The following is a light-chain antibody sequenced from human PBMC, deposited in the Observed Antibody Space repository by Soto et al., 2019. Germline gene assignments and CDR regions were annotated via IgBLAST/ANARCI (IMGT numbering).Light chain of an antibody. CDR1: QNIDMY. J-gene: IGKJ1*01. CDR3: QHTFNSPPWT. V-gene: IGKV1-39*01. Sequence: IHMTQSPSSLSASVGDTVTITCRASQNIDMYLNWYQQKPGKAPRVLISGASNLQSGVPSRFSGSGSGTDFTLNISSLQPEDVASYCCQHTFNSPPWTFGQGTKVEVK. CDR2: GAS.